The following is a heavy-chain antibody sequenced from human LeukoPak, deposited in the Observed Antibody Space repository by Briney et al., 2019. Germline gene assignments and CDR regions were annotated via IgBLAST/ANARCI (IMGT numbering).Heavy chain of an antibody. CDR2: ISGSGGTT. CDR1: GFTFSSYA. J-gene: IGHJ5*02. D-gene: IGHD2-2*01. V-gene: IGHV3-23*01. Sequence: GGSLRLSCAASGFTFSSYAVSWVRQAPGKGLEWGSAISGSGGTTSSPDSVKCRFTISRQNSKTPVYLQMNTLRAEDTAVYHCAKASTSQYETWFDPGGQGTLVTVSS. CDR3: AKASTSQYETWFDP.